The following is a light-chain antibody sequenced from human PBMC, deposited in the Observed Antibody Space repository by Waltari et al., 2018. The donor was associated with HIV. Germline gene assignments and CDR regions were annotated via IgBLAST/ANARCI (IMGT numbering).Light chain of an antibody. J-gene: IGLJ2*01. Sequence: SYVLTQPSSVSLAPGKTVTITCGGDNLGGKSVHWYQQKTGQAPLLVISDDFDRPSGIPERFSGSKSETTATLTISGVEAGDEADYYCQVWDITSDRVVFGGGTHLTVL. V-gene: IGLV3-21*04. CDR2: DDF. CDR3: QVWDITSDRVV. CDR1: NLGGKS.